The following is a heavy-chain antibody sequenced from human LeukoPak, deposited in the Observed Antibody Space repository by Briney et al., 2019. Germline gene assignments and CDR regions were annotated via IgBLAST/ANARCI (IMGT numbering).Heavy chain of an antibody. CDR2: ISSSSLYI. CDR1: GFTFSSYS. CDR3: ASEQSGNYYRPFDS. D-gene: IGHD1-26*01. Sequence: GALRLSCAASGFTFSSYSMNWVRQAPGKALEWVSSISSSSLYIYYADSVRGRFTISRDNAKSSLYLQMNSLRAEDTAVYYCASEQSGNYYRPFDSWGQGTLVTVSS. J-gene: IGHJ4*02. V-gene: IGHV3-21*01.